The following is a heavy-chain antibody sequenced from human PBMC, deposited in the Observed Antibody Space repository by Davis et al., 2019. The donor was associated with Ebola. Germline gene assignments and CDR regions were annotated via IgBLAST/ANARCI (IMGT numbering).Heavy chain of an antibody. CDR2: IIPICGTA. Sequence: SVKVSCKASGGTFSSYAISWVRQAPGQGLEWMGGIIPICGTANYAQKFQGRVTITADESTSTAYMELSSLRSEDTAVYYCARYGVEEVRYGMDVWGQGTTVTVSS. V-gene: IGHV1-69*13. J-gene: IGHJ6*02. D-gene: IGHD3-10*01. CDR1: GGTFSSYA. CDR3: ARYGVEEVRYGMDV.